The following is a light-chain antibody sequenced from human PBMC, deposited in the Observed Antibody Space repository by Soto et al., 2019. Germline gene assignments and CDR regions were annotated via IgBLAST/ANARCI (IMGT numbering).Light chain of an antibody. V-gene: IGKV4-1*01. Sequence: IVMTQSPDSLSVSLGERATFHCKSSPSVLYSSNNKNYLAWYQQKPGQPPKLLIYWASTRESGVPDRFSGSGSGTDFTLTISSLQAEDVAVYYCQQYYSTPPTFGQGTKVDIK. CDR1: PSVLYSSNNKNY. J-gene: IGKJ1*01. CDR2: WAS. CDR3: QQYYSTPPT.